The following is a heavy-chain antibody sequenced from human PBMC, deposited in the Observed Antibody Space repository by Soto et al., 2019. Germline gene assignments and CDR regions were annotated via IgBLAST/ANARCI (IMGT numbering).Heavy chain of an antibody. Sequence: ASVKVSCKASGYTFTSYGISWVRQAPGQGLEWMGWISAYNGNTNYAQKLQGRVTMTTDTSTSTAYMELRSLRSDDTAVYYCARSYHYDILTGPDYYGMDVWGQGTTVTVSS. V-gene: IGHV1-18*01. CDR3: ARSYHYDILTGPDYYGMDV. D-gene: IGHD3-9*01. CDR1: GYTFTSYG. J-gene: IGHJ6*02. CDR2: ISAYNGNT.